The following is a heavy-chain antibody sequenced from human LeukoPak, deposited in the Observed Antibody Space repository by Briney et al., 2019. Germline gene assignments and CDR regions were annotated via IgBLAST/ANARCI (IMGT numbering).Heavy chain of an antibody. CDR3: AKGIYSSGWSYFDY. Sequence: PGGSLRLSCAASGFTFRSHWMHWVRQAPGKGLVWVSRIKGDESYTNHADSVKGRFTISRDNSKNTLHLQMNSLRAEDTAVYYCAKGIYSSGWSYFDYWGHGTLVTVSS. V-gene: IGHV3-74*01. CDR1: GFTFRSHW. CDR2: IKGDESYT. J-gene: IGHJ4*01. D-gene: IGHD6-19*01.